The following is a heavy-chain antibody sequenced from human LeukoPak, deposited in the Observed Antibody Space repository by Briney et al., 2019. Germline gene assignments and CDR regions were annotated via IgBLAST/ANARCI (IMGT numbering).Heavy chain of an antibody. J-gene: IGHJ4*02. CDR2: IYYTGAT. D-gene: IGHD1-26*01. Sequence: PSETLSLTCTVSGGSIRSSSYYWGWIRQPPGKGLEWIGSIYYTGATWYNPSLTSRVTISLDTSKKQLSLRLSSVTAADTAVYYCAGQGGSYPFDYWGRERWSPSPQ. CDR1: GGSIRSSSYY. CDR3: AGQGGSYPFDY. V-gene: IGHV4-39*01.